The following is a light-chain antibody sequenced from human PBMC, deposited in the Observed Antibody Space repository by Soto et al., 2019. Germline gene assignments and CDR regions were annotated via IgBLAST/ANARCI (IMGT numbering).Light chain of an antibody. J-gene: IGKJ5*01. CDR1: QSVSRS. Sequence: EMVLTQSPATLSLSPGERATLSCRASQSVSRSLAWYQQRPGQAPRLLIFDASNRATGIPARFSGNGSGTDFTLAISSLEPEDFAVYYCQQRSNWPITFGQGTRLEIK. CDR2: DAS. V-gene: IGKV3-11*01. CDR3: QQRSNWPIT.